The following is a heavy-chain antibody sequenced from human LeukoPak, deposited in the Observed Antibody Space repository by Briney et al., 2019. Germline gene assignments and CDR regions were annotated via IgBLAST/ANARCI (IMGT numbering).Heavy chain of an antibody. V-gene: IGHV3-23*01. J-gene: IGHJ3*02. CDR2: ISGGGGTT. D-gene: IGHD6-13*01. CDR3: AKDGIAAAGDAFDI. Sequence: GGSLRLSCAASGFTFSNYAMNWVRQAPGKGLEWVSAISGGGGTTYYADSVKGRFTISRDNSKNILYLQMNSLRAEDTAVYYCAKDGIAAAGDAFDIWGQGTMVTVSS. CDR1: GFTFSNYA.